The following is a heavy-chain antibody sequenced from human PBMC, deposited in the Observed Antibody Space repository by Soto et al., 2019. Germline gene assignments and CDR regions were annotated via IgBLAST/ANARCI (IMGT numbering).Heavy chain of an antibody. CDR2: ISATGAST. CDR1: GFSFSGFA. V-gene: IGHV3-23*01. Sequence: GGSLRLSCADSGFSFSGFAMSWVRQAPGKGLEWVSIISATGASTNYADSVKGRFTLSRDSSKNTLYLQMNSLRAEDTAVYYCALRGYNSYFFDYWGQGTLVTVSS. CDR3: ALRGYNSYFFDY. J-gene: IGHJ4*02. D-gene: IGHD5-12*01.